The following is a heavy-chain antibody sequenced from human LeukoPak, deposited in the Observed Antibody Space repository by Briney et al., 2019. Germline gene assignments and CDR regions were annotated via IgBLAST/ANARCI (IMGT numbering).Heavy chain of an antibody. J-gene: IGHJ4*02. Sequence: PGGSLRLSCAASGFTFSSYGIHWVRQAPGKGLEWVAVISYDGTNQYYADSVKGRFTISRDNSKNTLYLQLNSLRAEDTAVYYCARGSSSWYYFDYWGQGTLVTVSS. D-gene: IGHD6-13*01. V-gene: IGHV3-30*03. CDR1: GFTFSSYG. CDR3: ARGSSSWYYFDY. CDR2: ISYDGTNQ.